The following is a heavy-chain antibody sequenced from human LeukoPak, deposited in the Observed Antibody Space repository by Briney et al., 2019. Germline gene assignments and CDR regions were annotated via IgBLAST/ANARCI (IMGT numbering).Heavy chain of an antibody. CDR3: ARGGGWPYWYFDL. Sequence: SETLSLTCTVSGGSISSYYWSWIRQPPGKGLEWIGYIYYSGSTNYNPSLKSRVTISVDTSKNQFSLKLSSVTAADTAVYYCARGGGWPYWYFDLWGRGTLVTVSS. D-gene: IGHD6-19*01. CDR1: GGSISSYY. V-gene: IGHV4-59*08. CDR2: IYYSGST. J-gene: IGHJ2*01.